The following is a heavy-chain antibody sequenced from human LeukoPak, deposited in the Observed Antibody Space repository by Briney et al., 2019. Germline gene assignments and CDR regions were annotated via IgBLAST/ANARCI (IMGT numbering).Heavy chain of an antibody. J-gene: IGHJ4*02. CDR1: GFTLSRYS. D-gene: IGHD6-19*01. CDR2: ISSSSGYI. V-gene: IGHV3-21*04. Sequence: TGGSLRLSCAASGFTLSRYSMNWVRQAPGKGLEWVSSISSSSGYIYYADSVKGRFTISRDNAKSSLYLQMNSLRAEDTAVYYCARGGGYSSGFYYPIDCWGQGTLVTVSS. CDR3: ARGGGYSSGFYYPIDC.